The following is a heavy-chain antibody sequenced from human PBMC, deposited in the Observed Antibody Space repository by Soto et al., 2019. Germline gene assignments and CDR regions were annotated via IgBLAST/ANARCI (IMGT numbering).Heavy chain of an antibody. CDR1: GFTFTNYA. CDR3: AKDIRSVLYYYDMDV. Sequence: EVQLLESGGGLVQPGGSLRLSCAASGFTFTNYAMSWVRQAPGKGLEWVSTISGSGGSTYYADSVKGRFTISRDNSKNTLYLQMNSLIAEETAVYYCAKDIRSVLYYYDMDVWGQGTTVTVSS. V-gene: IGHV3-23*01. CDR2: ISGSGGST. J-gene: IGHJ6*02.